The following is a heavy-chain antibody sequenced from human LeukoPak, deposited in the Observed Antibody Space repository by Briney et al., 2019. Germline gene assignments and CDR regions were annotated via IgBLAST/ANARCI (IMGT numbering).Heavy chain of an antibody. J-gene: IGHJ4*02. CDR1: GFTFSSYW. CDR2: ITTTGATT. CDR3: ANRAVTTYFDY. V-gene: IGHV3-23*01. D-gene: IGHD4-17*01. Sequence: GGSLRLSCAASGFTFSSYWMSWVRQAPGKGLEWVSFITTTGATTSYADSVKGRFTISRDNSKNTLYLQMNSLRAEDTAVYYCANRAVTTYFDYWGQGTLVTVSS.